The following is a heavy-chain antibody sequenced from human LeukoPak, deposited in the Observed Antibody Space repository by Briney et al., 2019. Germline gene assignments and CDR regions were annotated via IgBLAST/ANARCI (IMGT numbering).Heavy chain of an antibody. J-gene: IGHJ4*02. CDR1: GFSFSDYN. D-gene: IGHD3-10*01. CDR2: ISDSTSTI. V-gene: IGHV3-48*04. Sequence: GGSLRLSCIGSGFSFSDYNINWVRQAPGMGLEWVSYISDSTSTIYYADSVKGRFTISRDNAKDSLYLQMNSLRAEDTAIYYCARVKPYNNNDRARPLDYWGQGTLVTVSS. CDR3: ARVKPYNNNDRARPLDY.